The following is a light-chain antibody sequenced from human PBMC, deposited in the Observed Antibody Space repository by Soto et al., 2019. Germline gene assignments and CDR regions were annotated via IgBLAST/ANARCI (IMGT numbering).Light chain of an antibody. CDR2: DTS. J-gene: IGKJ5*01. CDR1: QSVSIH. V-gene: IGKV3-15*01. CDR3: QQYSNWPPIT. Sequence: TVMTQSPGTLSVSLWERATLSSRASQSVSIHLAWYQQKPGQAPRLLIYDTSTRATGIPARFSGSGSGTEFTLTISSLQSEDFAVYYCQQYSNWPPITFGQGTRLEIK.